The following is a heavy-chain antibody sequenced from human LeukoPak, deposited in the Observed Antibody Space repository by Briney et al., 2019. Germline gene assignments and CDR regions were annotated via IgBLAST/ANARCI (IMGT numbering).Heavy chain of an antibody. V-gene: IGHV3-7*04. J-gene: IGHJ3*02. CDR3: ARGSGSYSI. CDR1: GFTFSSYW. Sequence: PGGSLRLSCAASGFTFSSYWMNWVRQAPGKGLEWVASINQDGSEKYYLDSVKGRFTISRDNAKNSLYLQMNSLRAEDTAVYYCARGSGSYSIWGQGTMVTVSS. D-gene: IGHD1-26*01. CDR2: INQDGSEK.